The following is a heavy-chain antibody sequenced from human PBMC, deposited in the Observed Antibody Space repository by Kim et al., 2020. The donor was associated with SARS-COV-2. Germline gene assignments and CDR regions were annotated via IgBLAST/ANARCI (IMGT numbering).Heavy chain of an antibody. V-gene: IGHV4-59*13. Sequence: SETLSLTCTVSGGSISSYYWSWIRQPPGKGLEWIGYIYYSGSTNYNPSLKSRVTISVDTSKNQFSLKLSSVTAADTAVYYCARGERMLQLDYGMDVWGQGTTVTVSS. CDR2: IYYSGST. CDR3: ARGERMLQLDYGMDV. D-gene: IGHD6-13*01. J-gene: IGHJ6*02. CDR1: GGSISSYY.